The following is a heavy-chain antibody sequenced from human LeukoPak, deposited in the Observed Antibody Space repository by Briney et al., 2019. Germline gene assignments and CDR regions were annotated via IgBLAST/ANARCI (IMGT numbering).Heavy chain of an antibody. D-gene: IGHD1-26*01. CDR2: IWYDGSNK. J-gene: IGHJ4*02. Sequence: PGGSLRLSCAASGFTFSSYGMHWVRQAPGKGLEWVAVIWYDGSNKYYADSVKGRFTISRDNSKNTLYLQMNSLRAEDTAVYYCARELLSGSYFVFDYWGQGTLVTVSS. CDR3: ARELLSGSYFVFDY. CDR1: GFTFSSYG. V-gene: IGHV3-33*08.